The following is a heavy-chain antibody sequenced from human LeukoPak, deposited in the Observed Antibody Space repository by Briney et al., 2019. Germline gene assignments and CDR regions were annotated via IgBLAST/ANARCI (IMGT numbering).Heavy chain of an antibody. CDR1: GYTLTSYG. J-gene: IGHJ4*02. D-gene: IGHD2-8*01. CDR2: ISAYNGNT. Sequence: GASVKISSKASGYTLTSYGISWVRHAPGQGLEWMGWISAYNGNTNYAQKLQGRVTMTTDTSTRTAYMELRSLRSDDTAVYYCARAAMVYAAVFDYWGQGTLVTVSS. CDR3: ARAAMVYAAVFDY. V-gene: IGHV1-18*01.